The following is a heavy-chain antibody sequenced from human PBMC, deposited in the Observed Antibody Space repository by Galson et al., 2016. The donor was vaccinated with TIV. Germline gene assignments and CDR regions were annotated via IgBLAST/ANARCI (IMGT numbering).Heavy chain of an antibody. D-gene: IGHD3-22*01. CDR3: ARLEGYDDSASDY. Sequence: QSGAEVKKPGESLKISCKASGYRFTNHWIGWVRQMPGKGLEWMGVIYPGDSDTRYSPSFQDQVTISADKSSSTAHLQWSSLKASDTAMYYCARLEGYDDSASDYWGQGTLVTVSS. CDR2: IYPGDSDT. V-gene: IGHV5-51*01. CDR1: GYRFTNHW. J-gene: IGHJ4*02.